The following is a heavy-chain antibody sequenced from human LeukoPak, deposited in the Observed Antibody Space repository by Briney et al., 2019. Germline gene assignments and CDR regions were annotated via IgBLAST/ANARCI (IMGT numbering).Heavy chain of an antibody. D-gene: IGHD3-22*01. CDR3: AKASAMIVVVSKHFDY. V-gene: IGHV3-30*18. CDR2: ISYDGNEK. Sequence: PGRSLRLYCAAPGFTFSSYGMHWVRQAPGKGLELVAIISYDGNEKHYADSVKGRFTISRDNSKNTLYLQMNSLRAEDTAVYYCAKASAMIVVVSKHFDYWGQGTLVTVSS. CDR1: GFTFSSYG. J-gene: IGHJ4*02.